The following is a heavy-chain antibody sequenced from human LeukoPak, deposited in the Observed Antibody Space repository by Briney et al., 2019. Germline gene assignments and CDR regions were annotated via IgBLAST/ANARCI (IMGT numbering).Heavy chain of an antibody. CDR3: ARETLDRILFDY. J-gene: IGHJ4*02. Sequence: SQTLSLTCTVSGGSISSGGYYWSWIRQHPGKGLEWIGYIYYSGSTYFNPSLKSRVTISVDTSKNQFSLKLSSVTAADTAVYYCARETLDRILFDYWGQGTLVTVSS. V-gene: IGHV4-31*03. D-gene: IGHD2-15*01. CDR1: GGSISSGGYY. CDR2: IYYSGST.